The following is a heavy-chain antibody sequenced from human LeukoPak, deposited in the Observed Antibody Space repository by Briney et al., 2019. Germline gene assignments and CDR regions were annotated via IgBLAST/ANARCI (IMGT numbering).Heavy chain of an antibody. D-gene: IGHD5-12*01. Sequence: GGSLRLSCAASGFTFSSYALSWVRQAPGKGLEWVSAISASGGSTYYADSVKGRFTISRDNSKNTLYLQMNSLRADDAAVYYCGRARSGYDFGYWGQGTLVTVSS. CDR1: GFTFSSYA. CDR2: ISASGGST. J-gene: IGHJ4*02. CDR3: GRARSGYDFGY. V-gene: IGHV3-23*01.